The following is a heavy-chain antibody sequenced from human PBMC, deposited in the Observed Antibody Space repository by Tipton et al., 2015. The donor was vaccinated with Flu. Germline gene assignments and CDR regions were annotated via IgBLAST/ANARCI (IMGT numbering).Heavy chain of an antibody. Sequence: TLSLTCSVSGDSVVSDYYWGWIRQPPGKGLEWIGNIYHSGSPYYNPSLKSRVTISVDTSKNQFSLKLSSVTAADTAVYYCARHVNWGSGYDHCGQGTLVTVSS. CDR3: ARHVNWGSGYDH. CDR1: GDSVVSDYY. CDR2: IYHSGSP. D-gene: IGHD7-27*01. J-gene: IGHJ4*02. V-gene: IGHV4-38-2*01.